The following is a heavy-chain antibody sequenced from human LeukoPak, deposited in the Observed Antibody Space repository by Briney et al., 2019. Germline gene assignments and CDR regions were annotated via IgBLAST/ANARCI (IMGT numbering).Heavy chain of an antibody. D-gene: IGHD5-18*01. Sequence: PSETLSLTCAVYGGSFSGYYWSWIRQPPGKGLEWIGEINHSGSTNYNPSLKSRVTISVDTSKNQFSLKLSSVTAADTAVYYCARLNPWIQLRRLPNFLMGYFDYWGQGTLVTVSS. V-gene: IGHV4-34*01. CDR3: ARLNPWIQLRRLPNFLMGYFDY. J-gene: IGHJ4*02. CDR1: GGSFSGYY. CDR2: INHSGST.